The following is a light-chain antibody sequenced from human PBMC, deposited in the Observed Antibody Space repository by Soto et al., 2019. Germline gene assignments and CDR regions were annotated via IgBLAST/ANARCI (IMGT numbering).Light chain of an antibody. Sequence: QLVLTQPPSVSEDPRQRVTISCSGSNSNIGNSAVNWYQQLPGKAPKLLIYYDDLLPSGVSDRFSGSKSGTSASLAISGLQSEDEADYYCAAWDDSLNGVVFGGGTKLTVL. CDR3: AAWDDSLNGVV. CDR1: NSNIGNSA. J-gene: IGLJ2*01. V-gene: IGLV1-36*01. CDR2: YDD.